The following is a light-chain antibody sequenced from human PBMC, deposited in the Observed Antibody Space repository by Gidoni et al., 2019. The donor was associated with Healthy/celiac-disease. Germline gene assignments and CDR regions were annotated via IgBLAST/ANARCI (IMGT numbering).Light chain of an antibody. CDR2: DAS. J-gene: IGKJ2*01. CDR3: QQRSNWPRYT. Sequence: EIVLTQSPATLTLSPGESATLSCRASQRVSSYLAWYQQKPGQAPRLLIYDASNRATGIPARFSGSGSGTDFTLNISSLEPEDVAVYYCQQRSNWPRYTFGQGTKLEIK. V-gene: IGKV3-11*01. CDR1: QRVSSY.